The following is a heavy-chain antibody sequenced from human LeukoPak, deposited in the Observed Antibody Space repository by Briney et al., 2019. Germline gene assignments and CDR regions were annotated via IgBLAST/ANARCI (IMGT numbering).Heavy chain of an antibody. V-gene: IGHV1-69*05. CDR3: ARGSAFYDSSGYLSYYFDY. CDR1: GGTFSSYA. Sequence: VASVKVSCKASGGTFSSYAISWVRQAPGQGLEWMGGIIPNFGTANYAQKFQGRVTITTDESTSTAYMELSSLRSEGTAVYYCARGSAFYDSSGYLSYYFDYWGQGTLVTVSS. D-gene: IGHD3-22*01. CDR2: IIPNFGTA. J-gene: IGHJ4*02.